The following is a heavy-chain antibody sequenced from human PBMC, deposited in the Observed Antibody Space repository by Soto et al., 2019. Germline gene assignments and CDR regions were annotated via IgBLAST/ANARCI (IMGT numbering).Heavy chain of an antibody. D-gene: IGHD6-6*01. J-gene: IGHJ4*02. CDR3: ARQGEYSSSSSDY. Sequence: GEPLKISCKGSGYSFTSYWIGWVRQMPGKGREWMGIIYPGDSDSRYSPSFQDQGTISADKSISTAYLQWSSLKASDTAMYYCARQGEYSSSSSDYWGQGTQVTVSS. CDR1: GYSFTSYW. CDR2: IYPGDSDS. V-gene: IGHV5-51*01.